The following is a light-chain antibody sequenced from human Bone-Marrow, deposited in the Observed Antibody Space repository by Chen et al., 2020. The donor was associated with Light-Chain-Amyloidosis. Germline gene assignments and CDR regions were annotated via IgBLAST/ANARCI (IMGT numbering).Light chain of an antibody. J-gene: IGLJ3*02. CDR2: YAS. CDR3: QVWDSSSDLSV. V-gene: IGLV3-21*04. Sequence: SYVLTQPPSVSVAPGKTARMTCGGNNIGNKSVHWYQQKPGHAPVLVIYYASGRPSRIPERFSGSNSGNTATLTISRVEAGDEADYYCQVWDSSSDLSVFGGGTKLTVL. CDR1: NIGNKS.